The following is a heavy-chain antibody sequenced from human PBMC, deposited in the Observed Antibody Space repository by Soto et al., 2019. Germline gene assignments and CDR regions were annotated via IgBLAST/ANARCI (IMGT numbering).Heavy chain of an antibody. CDR2: ISGSGGST. V-gene: IGHV3-23*01. D-gene: IGHD1-26*01. Sequence: EVQLLESGGGLVQPGGSLSLSCAASGFTFSSYAMSWVRQAPGTGLEWVSAISGSGGSTYYADSVKGRFTISRDNSKNTLYLQMNSLRAEDTAVYYCAKGDPVDVRFDYWGQGTLVTVSS. CDR3: AKGDPVDVRFDY. CDR1: GFTFSSYA. J-gene: IGHJ4*02.